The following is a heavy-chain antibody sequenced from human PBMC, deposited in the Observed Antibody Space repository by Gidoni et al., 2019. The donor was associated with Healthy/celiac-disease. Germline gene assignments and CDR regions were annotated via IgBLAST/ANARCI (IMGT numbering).Heavy chain of an antibody. V-gene: IGHV3-30*18. CDR3: AKDSLPGIAAAGHYYYYYYGMDV. CDR1: GFTFSSYG. J-gene: IGHJ6*02. CDR2: ISYDGSNK. Sequence: QVQLVESGGGVVQPGRSLRLSCAASGFTFSSYGMPWVRQAPGKGLEWVAVISYDGSNKYYADSVKGRFTISRDNSKNTLYLQMNSLRAEDTAVYYCAKDSLPGIAAAGHYYYYYYGMDVWGQGTTVTVSS. D-gene: IGHD6-13*01.